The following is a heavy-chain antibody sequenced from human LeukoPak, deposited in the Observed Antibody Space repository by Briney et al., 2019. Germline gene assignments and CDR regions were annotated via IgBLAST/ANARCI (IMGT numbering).Heavy chain of an antibody. V-gene: IGHV3-23*01. CDR3: ARDPSGSSWYPHFDY. Sequence: PGGSLRLSCAASGFTFSSYAMSWVRQAPGKGLEWVSTISGSGDNTYYADSVKGRFTISRDNSKNTLYVQMNSLRAEDTAVYYCARDPSGSSWYPHFDYWGQGTLVTVSS. CDR1: GFTFSSYA. J-gene: IGHJ4*02. D-gene: IGHD6-13*01. CDR2: ISGSGDNT.